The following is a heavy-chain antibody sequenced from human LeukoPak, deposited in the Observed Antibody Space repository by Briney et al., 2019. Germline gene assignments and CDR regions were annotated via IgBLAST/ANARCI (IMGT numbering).Heavy chain of an antibody. Sequence: SETLSLTCTVSGGSVSSGSYYWSWIRQPPGKGLEWIGYIYYSGSTNYNPSLKSRVTISVDTSKNQFSLKLSSVTAADTAVYYCARGSDFWSGYYTVDYWGQGTLVTVSS. J-gene: IGHJ4*02. D-gene: IGHD3-3*01. V-gene: IGHV4-61*01. CDR1: GGSVSSGSYY. CDR3: ARGSDFWSGYYTVDY. CDR2: IYYSGST.